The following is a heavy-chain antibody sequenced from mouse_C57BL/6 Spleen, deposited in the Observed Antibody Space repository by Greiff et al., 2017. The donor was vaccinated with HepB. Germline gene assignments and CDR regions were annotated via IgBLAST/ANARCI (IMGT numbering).Heavy chain of an antibody. J-gene: IGHJ2*01. D-gene: IGHD2-5*01. Sequence: QVQLQQSGAELVKPGASVKLSCKASGYTFTSYWMHWVKQRPGQGLEWIGMIHPNSGSTNYNEKFKSKATLTVDKSSSTAYMQLSSLTSEDSAVYYCARSPYSNYVYFDYWGQGTTLTVSS. CDR2: IHPNSGST. CDR3: ARSPYSNYVYFDY. CDR1: GYTFTSYW. V-gene: IGHV1-64*01.